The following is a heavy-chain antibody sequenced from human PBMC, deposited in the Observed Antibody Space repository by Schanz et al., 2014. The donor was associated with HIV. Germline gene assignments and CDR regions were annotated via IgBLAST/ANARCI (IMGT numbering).Heavy chain of an antibody. V-gene: IGHV1-2*02. J-gene: IGHJ4*02. CDR2: INPNSGGT. CDR1: GYTFTSYD. Sequence: QVQLVQSGAEVKKPGASVKVSCKASGYTFTSYDINWVRQAPGQGLEWMGWINPNSGGTNYAQKFQGRVTMTRDTSISTAYMELSRLRSDDTAVYYCARVGRAYYYDSSGGIDYWGQGTLVTVSS. CDR3: ARVGRAYYYDSSGGIDY. D-gene: IGHD3-22*01.